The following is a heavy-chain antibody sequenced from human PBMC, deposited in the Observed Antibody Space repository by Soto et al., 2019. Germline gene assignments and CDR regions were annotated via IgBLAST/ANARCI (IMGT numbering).Heavy chain of an antibody. CDR2: IYWDDDK. CDR1: GFSLSTSGVG. Sequence: QITLKESGPTLVKPTQTLTLTCTFSGFSLSTSGVGVGWIRQPPGKALEWLALIYWDDDKRYSPSLKSRLTITKDTSKNQVVLTMTNMDPVDTATYYCAHRLLAARRGWYFDYWGQGTLVTVSS. V-gene: IGHV2-5*02. CDR3: AHRLLAARRGWYFDY. D-gene: IGHD6-6*01. J-gene: IGHJ4*02.